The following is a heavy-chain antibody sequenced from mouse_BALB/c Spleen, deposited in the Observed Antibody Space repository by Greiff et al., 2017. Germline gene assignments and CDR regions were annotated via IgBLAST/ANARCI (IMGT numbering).Heavy chain of an antibody. J-gene: IGHJ2*01. CDR2: ISYDGSN. CDR1: GYSITSGYY. CDR3: VYYRYDPYYFDY. V-gene: IGHV3-6*02. Sequence: EVKLQESGPGLVKPSQSLSLTCSVTGYSITSGYYWNWIRQFPGNKLEWMGYISYDGSNNYNPSLKNRISITRDTSKNQFFLKLNSVTTEDTATYYCVYYRYDPYYFDYWGQGTTLTVSS. D-gene: IGHD2-14*01.